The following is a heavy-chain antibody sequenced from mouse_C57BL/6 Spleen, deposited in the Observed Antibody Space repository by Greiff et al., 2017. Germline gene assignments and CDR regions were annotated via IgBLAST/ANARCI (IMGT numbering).Heavy chain of an antibody. CDR2: ISDGGSYT. D-gene: IGHD2-13*01. J-gene: IGHJ2*01. CDR1: GFTFSSYA. Sequence: DVKLVESGGGLVKPGGSLKLSCAASGFTFSSYAMSWVRQTPEKRLEWVATISDGGSYTYYPDNVKGRFTISRDNAKNNLYLQMSHLKSEDTAMYYCAREGEPYYFDYWGQGTTLTVSS. V-gene: IGHV5-4*01. CDR3: AREGEPYYFDY.